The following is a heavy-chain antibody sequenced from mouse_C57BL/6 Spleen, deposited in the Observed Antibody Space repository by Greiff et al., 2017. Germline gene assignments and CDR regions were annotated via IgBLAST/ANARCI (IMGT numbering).Heavy chain of an antibody. D-gene: IGHD3-2*02. J-gene: IGHJ4*01. V-gene: IGHV1-52*01. Sequence: QVQLKQPGAELVRPGSSVKLSCKASGYTFTSYWMHWVKQRPIQGLEWIGNIDPSDSETHYNQKFKDKATLTVDKSSSTAYMQLSSLTSEDSAVXYCARGTAQATYYYAMDYWGQGTSVTVSS. CDR3: ARGTAQATYYYAMDY. CDR1: GYTFTSYW. CDR2: IDPSDSET.